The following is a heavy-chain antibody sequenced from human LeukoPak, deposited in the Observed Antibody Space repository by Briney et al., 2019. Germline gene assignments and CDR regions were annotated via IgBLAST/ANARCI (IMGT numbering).Heavy chain of an antibody. CDR3: ASNSRSITMIVVVIRDDAFDI. D-gene: IGHD3-22*01. Sequence: ASVKVSCKASGYTFTSYGINWVRQAPGQGLEWMGWISAYNGNTNYAQKFQGRVIMTTDTSTSTAYMELSSLRSEDTAVYYCASNSRSITMIVVVIRDDAFDIWGQGTMVTVSS. J-gene: IGHJ3*02. CDR2: ISAYNGNT. V-gene: IGHV1-18*01. CDR1: GYTFTSYG.